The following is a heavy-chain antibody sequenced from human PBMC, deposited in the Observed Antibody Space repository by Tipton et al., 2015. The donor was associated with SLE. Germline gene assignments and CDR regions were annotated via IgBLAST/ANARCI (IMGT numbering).Heavy chain of an antibody. Sequence: SLRLSCAASGFTFSYYEMNWVRQAPGKGLEWVSYISSSSSTIYYADSVKGRFTISRDNAKNSLYLQMNSLRAEDTAVYYCARDRPDYGASYWYFDLWGRGTLVTVSS. D-gene: IGHD4-17*01. V-gene: IGHV3-48*03. J-gene: IGHJ2*01. CDR2: ISSSSSTI. CDR1: GFTFSYYE. CDR3: ARDRPDYGASYWYFDL.